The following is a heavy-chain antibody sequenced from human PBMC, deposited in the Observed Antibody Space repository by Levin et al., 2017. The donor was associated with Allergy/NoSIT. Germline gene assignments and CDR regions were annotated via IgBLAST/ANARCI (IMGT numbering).Heavy chain of an antibody. CDR3: TRDDPSGSYYVY. CDR2: VSGNGADT. Sequence: PGGSLRLSCAASGFTFTTYAMGWVRRAPGKGLEWVSAVSGNGADTYYADFVKGRFSISRDNYKNTVSLQMNSLRAEDTAVYYCTRDDPSGSYYVYWGQGTLVTVSS. V-gene: IGHV3-23*01. D-gene: IGHD1-26*01. CDR1: GFTFTTYA. J-gene: IGHJ4*02.